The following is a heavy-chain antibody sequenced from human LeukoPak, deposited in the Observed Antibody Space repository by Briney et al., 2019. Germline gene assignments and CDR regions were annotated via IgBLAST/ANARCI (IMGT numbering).Heavy chain of an antibody. D-gene: IGHD1-1*01. CDR3: ARRGTGHGMDV. CDR1: GFTFNDYW. V-gene: IGHV3-74*01. Sequence: GGSLRLSCAASGFTFNDYWIHWVRQVPGKGLVWVSRINNDGSSASYVDSVKGRFTISRDNAKNTLFLQMNSLRAEDTAVYYCARRGTGHGMDVWGQGTTVIVSS. J-gene: IGHJ6*02. CDR2: INNDGSSA.